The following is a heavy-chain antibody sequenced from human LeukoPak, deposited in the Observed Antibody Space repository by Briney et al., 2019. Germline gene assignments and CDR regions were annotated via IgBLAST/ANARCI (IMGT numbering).Heavy chain of an antibody. CDR3: ARARRDGYNPIHAFDI. V-gene: IGHV1-69*05. Sequence: ASVKVSCKASGGTFSSYAISWVRQAPGQGLEWMGGIIPIFGTANYAQKFQGRVTITTDESTSTAYMELSSLRSEDTAVYYCARARRDGYNPIHAFDIWGQGTMVTVSS. CDR2: IIPIFGTA. CDR1: GGTFSSYA. D-gene: IGHD5-24*01. J-gene: IGHJ3*02.